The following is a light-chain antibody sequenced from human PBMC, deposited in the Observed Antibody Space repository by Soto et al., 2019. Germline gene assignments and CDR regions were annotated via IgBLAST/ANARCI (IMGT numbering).Light chain of an antibody. CDR3: QQRSNRIT. J-gene: IGKJ5*01. V-gene: IGKV3D-20*02. CDR2: AAS. CDR1: QSLSINY. Sequence: ENVLTQSAGTLALSPGGRATLSCRASQSLSINYVAWYQQRPGQAPRLLIYAASSRAAGIPDRFSGSGSGTDFTLTVSSLEPEDFALYYCQQRSNRITFGQGTRLEI.